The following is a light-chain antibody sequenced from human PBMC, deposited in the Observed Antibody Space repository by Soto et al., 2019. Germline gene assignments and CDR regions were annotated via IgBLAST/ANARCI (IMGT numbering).Light chain of an antibody. CDR2: AAS. J-gene: IGKJ3*01. CDR3: QNDYSVAFS. CDR1: QGISNY. V-gene: IGKV1-27*01. Sequence: DIQMTQSPSSLSASVGDRVTITFRASQGISNYLAWYQQKPGKVPRLLIYAASTLQAGVPSRFSGSGSGTDFTLTISSLQPEDVAPYYCQNDYSVAFSFGPGTKVYIK.